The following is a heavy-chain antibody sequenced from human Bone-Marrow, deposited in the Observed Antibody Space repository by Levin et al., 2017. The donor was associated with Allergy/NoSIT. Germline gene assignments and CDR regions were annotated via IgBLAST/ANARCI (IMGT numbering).Heavy chain of an antibody. V-gene: IGHV3-30*04. CDR1: GFTFSNYA. Sequence: GESLKISCAASGFTFSNYAMHWVRQAPGKGLEWVAVISYDGSNKYYGDSVKGRFTISRDNSKDTLYLQINSLRAEDTAVYFCARDPSSGWLGDYWGQGALVTVSS. D-gene: IGHD6-19*01. J-gene: IGHJ4*02. CDR3: ARDPSSGWLGDY. CDR2: ISYDGSNK.